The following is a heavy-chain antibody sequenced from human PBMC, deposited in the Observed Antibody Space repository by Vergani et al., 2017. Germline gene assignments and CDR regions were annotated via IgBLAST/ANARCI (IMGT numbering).Heavy chain of an antibody. CDR1: DSSIMTNPY. CDR2: IHHSGDT. CDR3: ARHRGSGGFFPSSYFYGMDV. Sequence: QVQLQESGPGLVKPSETLTLTCDVSDSSIMTNPYWGWFRQSPGKGLEWIGCIHHSGDTHYNSSLKSRVSISVVSSSKFSLSLTSVTAADTALYYCARHRGSGGFFPSSYFYGMDVLGHGTTVTVSS. J-gene: IGHJ6*02. V-gene: IGHV4-38-2*01. D-gene: IGHD3-10*01.